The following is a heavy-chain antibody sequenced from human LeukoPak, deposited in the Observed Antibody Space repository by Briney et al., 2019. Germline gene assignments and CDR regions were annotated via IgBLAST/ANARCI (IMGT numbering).Heavy chain of an antibody. J-gene: IGHJ4*02. V-gene: IGHV1-69*01. CDR1: GGTFSSYA. D-gene: IGHD2-2*01. Sequence: GASVKVSCKASGGTFSSYAISWVRQAPGQGLGWMGGIIPIFGTANYAQKFQGRVTITADESTSTAYMELSSLRSEDTAVYYCARGYCSSTSCFGDYWGQGTLVTVSS. CDR2: IIPIFGTA. CDR3: ARGYCSSTSCFGDY.